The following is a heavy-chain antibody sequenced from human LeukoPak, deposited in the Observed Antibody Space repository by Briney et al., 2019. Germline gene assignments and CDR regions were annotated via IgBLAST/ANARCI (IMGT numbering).Heavy chain of an antibody. CDR3: ARGSGRSYLPFDY. CDR2: INGDGSTT. CDR1: GFTFSSYW. J-gene: IGHJ4*02. Sequence: GGSLRLSCAASGFTFSSYWMHWVRQAPGKGPLWVSHINGDGSTTNYADSVKGRFTISRDNAKNTLYLQMNSLRAEDTAVYYCARGSGRSYLPFDYWGQGTLVTVSS. D-gene: IGHD1-26*01. V-gene: IGHV3-74*01.